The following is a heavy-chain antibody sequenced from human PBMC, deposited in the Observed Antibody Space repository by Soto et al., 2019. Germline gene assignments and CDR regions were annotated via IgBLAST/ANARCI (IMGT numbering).Heavy chain of an antibody. CDR1: GYTFTSYA. D-gene: IGHD1-7*01. CDR2: IIPIFGTA. J-gene: IGHJ6*02. CDR3: AGPPELTRIYYYYGMDV. Sequence: VKVSCKASGYTFTSYAMHWVRQAPGQGLEWMGGIIPIFGTADYAQKFQGRVTITADESTSTAYMELSSLRSEDTAVYYCAGPPELTRIYYYYGMDVWGQGTTVTVSS. V-gene: IGHV1-69*13.